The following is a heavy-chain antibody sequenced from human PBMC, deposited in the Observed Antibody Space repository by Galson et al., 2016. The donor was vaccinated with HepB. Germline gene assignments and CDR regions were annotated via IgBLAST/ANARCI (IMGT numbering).Heavy chain of an antibody. CDR2: IWSDGSNK. CDR1: GFTFSRYG. CDR3: AREAGTAAAATYDY. Sequence: SLRLSCAASGFTFSRYGMHWVRQAPGKGLEWVALIWSDGSNKSYAYSGKGRFTISRDNSKNTAYLQMNSLRAEDRAVYYCAREAGTAAAATYDYWGQGTLVTVSS. V-gene: IGHV3-33*01. D-gene: IGHD6-13*01. J-gene: IGHJ4*02.